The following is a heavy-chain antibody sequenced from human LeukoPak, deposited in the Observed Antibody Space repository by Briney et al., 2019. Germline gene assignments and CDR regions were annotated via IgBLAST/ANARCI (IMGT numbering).Heavy chain of an antibody. CDR2: ISAYNGNT. V-gene: IGHV1-18*01. Sequence: ASVKVSCKASGYTFTSYGISWVRQAPGQGLEWMGWISAYNGNTNYAQKLQGRVTMTTDTSTSTAYMELRSLRSDDTAVYYCARRGRYNWNYEVWWFDPWGQGTLVTVSS. D-gene: IGHD1-7*01. J-gene: IGHJ5*02. CDR3: ARRGRYNWNYEVWWFDP. CDR1: GYTFTSYG.